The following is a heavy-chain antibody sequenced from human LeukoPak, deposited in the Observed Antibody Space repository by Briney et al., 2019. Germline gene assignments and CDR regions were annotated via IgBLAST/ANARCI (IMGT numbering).Heavy chain of an antibody. V-gene: IGHV4-59*01. J-gene: IGHJ3*02. Sequence: SSETLSLTCTVFGGSISIYYWSWIRQPPGKGLEWIGYIYYSGGTNYNPSLKSRVTISIDTSKNQFSLKLSSVTATDTAVYYCARDVKSKIAVSVLHAVDIWGQGTMVTVSS. CDR2: IYYSGGT. CDR1: GGSISIYY. CDR3: ARDVKSKIAVSVLHAVDI. D-gene: IGHD6-19*01.